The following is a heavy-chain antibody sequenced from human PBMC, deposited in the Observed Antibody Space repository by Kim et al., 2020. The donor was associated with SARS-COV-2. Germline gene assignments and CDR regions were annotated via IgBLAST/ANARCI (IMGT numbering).Heavy chain of an antibody. J-gene: IGHJ6*02. CDR2: ISSSSSYI. Sequence: GGSLRLSCAASGFTFSSYSMNWVRQAPGKGLEWVSSISSSSSYIYYADSVKGRFTISRDNAKNSLYLQMNSLRAEDTAVYYCARLTPDYYYYYGMDVWGRGATGSVSS. D-gene: IGHD3-9*01. V-gene: IGHV3-21*01. CDR1: GFTFSSYS. CDR3: ARLTPDYYYYYGMDV.